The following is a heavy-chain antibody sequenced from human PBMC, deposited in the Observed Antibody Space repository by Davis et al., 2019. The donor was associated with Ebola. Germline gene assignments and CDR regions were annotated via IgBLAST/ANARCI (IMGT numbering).Heavy chain of an antibody. CDR3: ARDGSGRIFDY. Sequence: ASVKVSCKASGYTFTSYYMHWVRQAPGQGLEWMGIINPSGGSTSYAQKFQGRVTMTTDTSTSTAYMELRSLRSDDTAVYYCARDGSGRIFDYWGQGTLVTVSS. CDR2: INPSGGST. V-gene: IGHV1-46*01. J-gene: IGHJ4*02. D-gene: IGHD2-15*01. CDR1: GYTFTSYY.